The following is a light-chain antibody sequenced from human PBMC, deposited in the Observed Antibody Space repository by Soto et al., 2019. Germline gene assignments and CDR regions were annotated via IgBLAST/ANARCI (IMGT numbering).Light chain of an antibody. Sequence: DIQMTQSPSSLSASVGDRVTITCRASQSISSYLNWYQQKPGKAPKLLIYAASSLQSGVPSRFSGSGSGTDFTLTISSLQPEDFATYYCQQSYSTHWPCGPGTNVDIK. J-gene: IGKJ3*01. CDR2: AAS. CDR3: QQSYSTHWP. V-gene: IGKV1-39*01. CDR1: QSISSY.